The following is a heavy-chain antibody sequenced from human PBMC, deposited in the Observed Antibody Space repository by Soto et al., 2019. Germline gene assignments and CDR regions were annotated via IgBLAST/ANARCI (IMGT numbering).Heavy chain of an antibody. J-gene: IGHJ6*03. Sequence: ASVKVSCKASGYTFTGYYMHWVRQAPGQGLEWMGWINPNSGGTNYAQKFQGWVTMTRDTSISTAYMELSRLRSDDTAVYYCARQSEGSSRHPGTMDVWGKGTTVTVSS. D-gene: IGHD6-13*01. V-gene: IGHV1-2*04. CDR3: ARQSEGSSRHPGTMDV. CDR2: INPNSGGT. CDR1: GYTFTGYY.